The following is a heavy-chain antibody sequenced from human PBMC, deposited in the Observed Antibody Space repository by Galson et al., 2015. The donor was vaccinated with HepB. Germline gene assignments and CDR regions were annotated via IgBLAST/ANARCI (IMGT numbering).Heavy chain of an antibody. CDR1: GFTFDDYT. J-gene: IGHJ4*02. CDR2: ISWDGGST. V-gene: IGHV3-43*01. D-gene: IGHD6-13*01. CDR3: AKVEEKYSSSWYDY. Sequence: SLRLSCAASGFTFDDYTMHWVRQAPGKGLEWVSLISWDGGSTYYADSVKGRFTISRDNSKNSLYLQMNSLRTEDTALYYCAKVEEKYSSSWYDYWGQGTLVTVSS.